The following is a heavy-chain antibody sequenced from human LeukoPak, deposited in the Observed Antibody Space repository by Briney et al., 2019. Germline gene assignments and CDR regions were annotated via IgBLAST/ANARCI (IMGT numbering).Heavy chain of an antibody. CDR2: ISSSSSYI. D-gene: IGHD5-18*01. Sequence: PGGPLRLSCAASGFTFSTYTMHWVRQAPGRGLEWVSSISSSSSYIYYADSVKGRFTISRDNAKNSLYLQMNSLRAEDTAVYYCARDTAMVIDWGQGTLVTVSS. V-gene: IGHV3-21*01. CDR1: GFTFSTYT. CDR3: ARDTAMVID. J-gene: IGHJ4*02.